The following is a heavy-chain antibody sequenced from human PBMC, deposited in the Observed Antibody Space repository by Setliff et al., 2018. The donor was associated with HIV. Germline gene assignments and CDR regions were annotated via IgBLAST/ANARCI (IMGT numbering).Heavy chain of an antibody. V-gene: IGHV3-23*01. Sequence: PGGSLRLSCVTSGFNFSPSIMTWVRQAPGKGLEWVSTISGSGGFDTTSYADSVKGRFTISRDNSKNTLFLQMDSLRVEDTAVYYCAKEELSAFSYGDRYWYFSLWGRGTLVTVAS. CDR1: GFNFSPSI. CDR2: ISGSGGFDTT. D-gene: IGHD5-18*01. J-gene: IGHJ2*01. CDR3: AKEELSAFSYGDRYWYFSL.